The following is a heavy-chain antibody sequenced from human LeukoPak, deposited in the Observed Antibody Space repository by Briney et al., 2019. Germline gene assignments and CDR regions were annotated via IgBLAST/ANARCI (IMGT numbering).Heavy chain of an antibody. V-gene: IGHV3-66*01. J-gene: IGHJ4*02. Sequence: GGSLRLSCAASGFTVSNNYMSWVRQAPGKGLEWVSVIYSGGYTYYADSVKGRFTISRDNAKNSLYLQMNSLRAEDTAVYYCARDLFWDYSYGLFDYWGQGTLVTVSS. CDR1: GFTVSNNY. CDR3: ARDLFWDYSYGLFDY. CDR2: IYSGGYT. D-gene: IGHD5-18*01.